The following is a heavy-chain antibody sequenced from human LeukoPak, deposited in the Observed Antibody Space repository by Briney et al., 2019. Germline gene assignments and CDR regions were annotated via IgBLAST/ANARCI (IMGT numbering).Heavy chain of an antibody. J-gene: IGHJ4*02. V-gene: IGHV1-46*01. CDR3: VRAYNREAVTGPTNAPFDY. CDR2: INPSDGSR. Sequence: GSSVKVSCKASRYTFTQYYMHLVRQAPGQRLECRGIINPSDGSRSYAQKFQGRVTMTRDTSKSSVYMELSSLRSEDTAAYYCVRAYNREAVTGPTNAPFDYWGQGTLVPVSS. CDR1: RYTFTQYY. D-gene: IGHD4-11*01.